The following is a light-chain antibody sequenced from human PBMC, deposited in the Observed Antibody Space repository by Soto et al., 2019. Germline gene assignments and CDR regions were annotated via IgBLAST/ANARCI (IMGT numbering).Light chain of an antibody. J-gene: IGLJ1*01. CDR3: SSYAGSKGV. CDR2: EVS. Sequence: QSVLTRPPSASGSPGQSVTISCTGTSSDVGGYNYVSWYQQHPGKAPKLMIYEVSKRPSGVPDRFSGSKSGNTASLTVSGLQAEDEADYYCSSYAGSKGVFGTGTKATVL. V-gene: IGLV2-8*01. CDR1: SSDVGGYNY.